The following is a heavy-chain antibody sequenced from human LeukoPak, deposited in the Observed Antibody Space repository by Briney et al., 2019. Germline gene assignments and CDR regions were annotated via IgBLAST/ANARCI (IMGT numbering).Heavy chain of an antibody. CDR1: RYSFTSYW. V-gene: IGHV5-51*01. Sequence: GDSLKISCKGSRYSFTSYWIGCVRQMPRKGLEWIGIIYPGDSDNKYGPSLQGQVTISVDKSISTAYLQWSSLKASDTAMYYCARLGVRAYYFMDVWGKGTTVTVSS. CDR3: ARLGVRAYYFMDV. D-gene: IGHD3-10*01. J-gene: IGHJ6*03. CDR2: IYPGDSDN.